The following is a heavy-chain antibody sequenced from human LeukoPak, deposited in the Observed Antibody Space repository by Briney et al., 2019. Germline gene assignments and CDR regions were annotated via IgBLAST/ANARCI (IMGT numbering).Heavy chain of an antibody. CDR3: AHSEDYYGSVDAFDI. V-gene: IGHV2-5*02. Sequence: SGPTLVSPTQTLTLTCTFSGFSLSTSGVGVGWIRQPPGKALEWLAFIYWDDDKRYSPSLESRLTITKDTFKNQVVLTMTNMDPVDTATYYCAHSEDYYGSVDAFDIWGQGTMVTVSS. J-gene: IGHJ3*02. D-gene: IGHD3-10*01. CDR2: IYWDDDK. CDR1: GFSLSTSGVG.